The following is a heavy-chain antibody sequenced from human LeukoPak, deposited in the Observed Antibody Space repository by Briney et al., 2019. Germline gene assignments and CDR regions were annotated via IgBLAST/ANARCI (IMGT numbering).Heavy chain of an antibody. V-gene: IGHV3-74*01. J-gene: IGHJ4*02. CDR2: ISSDGSDT. D-gene: IGHD3-16*01. CDR1: GFTFRTYL. Sequence: GGSLRLSCAASGFTFRTYLMHWVRHVPGRGLVWVSRISSDGSDTIYADSVKGRFTISRDNAKNTLYLQMNSLRAEDTAVYYCARDWGGYGPTSHDYWGQGTLVTVSS. CDR3: ARDWGGYGPTSHDY.